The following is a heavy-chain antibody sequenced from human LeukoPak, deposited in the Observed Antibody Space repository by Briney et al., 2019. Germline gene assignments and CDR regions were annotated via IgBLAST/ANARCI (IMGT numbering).Heavy chain of an antibody. D-gene: IGHD3-22*01. Sequence: TGGSLRLSCAASGFTFDDYAMHWVRQAPGKGLEWVSGISWNSGSIGYADSVKGRFTISRDNAKNSLYLQMNSLRAEDTALYYRAKDLSGYSSYWGQGTLVTVSS. V-gene: IGHV3-9*01. CDR2: ISWNSGSI. CDR1: GFTFDDYA. J-gene: IGHJ4*02. CDR3: AKDLSGYSSY.